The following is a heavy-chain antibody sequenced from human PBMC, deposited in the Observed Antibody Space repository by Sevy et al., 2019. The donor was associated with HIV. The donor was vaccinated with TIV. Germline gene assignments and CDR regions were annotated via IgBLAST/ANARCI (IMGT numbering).Heavy chain of an antibody. D-gene: IGHD3-10*01. V-gene: IGHV6-1*01. J-gene: IGHJ4*02. CDR2: TYYRSKWYN. CDR3: ARDRWYYYGSGSYLWFDY. Sequence: SQTLSLTCAISGDSVSSNSAAWNWIRQSPSRGLEWLGRTYYRSKWYNDYAVSVKSRITINPDKSKNQFHLQLNSVTPEDTAVYYCARDRWYYYGSGSYLWFDYWGQGTLVTVSS. CDR1: GDSVSSNSAA.